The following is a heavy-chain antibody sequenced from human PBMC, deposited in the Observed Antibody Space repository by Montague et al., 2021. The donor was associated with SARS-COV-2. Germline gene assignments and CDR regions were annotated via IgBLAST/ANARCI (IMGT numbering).Heavy chain of an antibody. Sequence: SETLSLTCVVSGDSIMTDDWWSWVRLPPGKGLEWIGEIYQSVSTKYKPSLKSRVSMSVDKFKNQVSLELYSVTAADTAIYYRVRKGSRRSDLAYWGQGALVTVSS. V-gene: IGHV4-4*02. CDR3: VRKGSRRSDLAY. D-gene: IGHD2-2*01. CDR2: IYQSVST. J-gene: IGHJ4*02. CDR1: GDSIMTDDW.